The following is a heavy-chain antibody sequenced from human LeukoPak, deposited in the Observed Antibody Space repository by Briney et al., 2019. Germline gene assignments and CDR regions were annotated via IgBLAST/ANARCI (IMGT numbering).Heavy chain of an antibody. CDR2: IIPILGIA. V-gene: IGHV1-69*04. CDR1: GGTFSSYA. CDR3: ARDRGESGYAFDI. Sequence: SVKVSCKASGGTFSSYAISWVRQAPGQGLEWMGRIIPILGIANYAQKFQGRVTITADKSTSTAYMELSSLRSEDTAVYYCARDRGESGYAFDIWGQGTMVTVSS. D-gene: IGHD1-26*01. J-gene: IGHJ3*02.